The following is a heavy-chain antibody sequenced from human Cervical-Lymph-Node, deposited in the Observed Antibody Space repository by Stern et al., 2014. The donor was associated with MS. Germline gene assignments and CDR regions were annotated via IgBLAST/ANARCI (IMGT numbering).Heavy chain of an antibody. Sequence: EVQLVESGGDLVQPGGSLRLYCAASGLTFSTYAMSWVRQAPGKGLEWVSTISGSGAATHYADSLKGRFTISRDNSKNTLFLQLNSLRAEDTAVYYCAKSSDYGGIPPVWGQGTLVTVSS. V-gene: IGHV3-23*04. J-gene: IGHJ4*02. CDR1: GLTFSTYA. D-gene: IGHD4-23*01. CDR3: AKSSDYGGIPPV. CDR2: ISGSGAAT.